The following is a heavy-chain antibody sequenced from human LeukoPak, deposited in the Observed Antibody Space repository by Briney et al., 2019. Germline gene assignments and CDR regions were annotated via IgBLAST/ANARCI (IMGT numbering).Heavy chain of an antibody. Sequence: GGSLRLSCAASGFNYRSYAMHWVRQGPGKGLQWVTFISFDGSTKSYADSVKGRFTISRDNSKNTLYLQMNSLRPEDTAVYYCETSIQLWPFWGQGTLVTVSS. CDR1: GFNYRSYA. CDR2: ISFDGSTK. CDR3: ETSIQLWPF. V-gene: IGHV3-30*04. D-gene: IGHD5-18*01. J-gene: IGHJ4*02.